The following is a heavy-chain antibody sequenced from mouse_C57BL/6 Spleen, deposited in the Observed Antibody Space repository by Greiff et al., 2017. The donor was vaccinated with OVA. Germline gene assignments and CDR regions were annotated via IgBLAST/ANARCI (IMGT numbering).Heavy chain of an antibody. D-gene: IGHD2-4*01. CDR2: IDPSDSYT. J-gene: IGHJ3*01. V-gene: IGHV1-69*01. CDR3: ARGGDYASFAY. CDR1: GYTFTSYW. Sequence: QVQLQQPGAELVMPGASVKLSCKASGYTFTSYWMHWVKQRPGQGLEWIGEIDPSDSYTNYNQKFKGKSTLTVDKSSSTAYMQLSSLTSEDSAVYYCARGGDYASFAYWGQGTLVTVSA.